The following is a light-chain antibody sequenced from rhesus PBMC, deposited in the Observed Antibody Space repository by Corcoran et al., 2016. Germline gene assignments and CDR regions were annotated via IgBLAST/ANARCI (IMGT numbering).Light chain of an antibody. CDR2: KAS. Sequence: DIQMTQSPSSLSASVGDTVTITCRASQSISRWSAWYQQKPGKAPKILIYKASTLETGVPSRFSGSGSGTDCTLTISSLQSDDFATYYCQQYSESPPTFGQGTKVEIK. CDR3: QQYSESPPT. CDR1: QSISRW. V-gene: IGKV1-22*01. J-gene: IGKJ1*01.